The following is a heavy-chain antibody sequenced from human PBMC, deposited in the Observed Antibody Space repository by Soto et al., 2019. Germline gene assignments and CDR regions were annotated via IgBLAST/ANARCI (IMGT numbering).Heavy chain of an antibody. Sequence: EVQLVESGGGLIKPGGSLRLSCAASGFTFSNAWMSWVRQAPGKGLEWVARIKSKSHGGTTNYAAPVKGRFTISKDDSKNTLYLEMNSLKTEDTAVYYCTTDEGTGNGYLYGMDVW. CDR3: TTDEGTGNGYLYGMDV. J-gene: IGHJ6*01. CDR1: GFTFSNAW. D-gene: IGHD2-8*02. CDR2: IKSKSHGGTT. V-gene: IGHV3-15*01.